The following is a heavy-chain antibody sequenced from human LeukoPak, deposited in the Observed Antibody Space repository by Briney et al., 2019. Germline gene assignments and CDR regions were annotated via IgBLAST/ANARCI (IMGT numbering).Heavy chain of an antibody. D-gene: IGHD1-26*01. V-gene: IGHV3-15*01. J-gene: IGHJ4*02. CDR1: GFTFSNAW. CDR2: IKSKTDGGTT. Sequence: TGGSLRLSCAASGFTFSNAWMSWVRQAPGKGLEWVGRIKSKTDGGTTDYAAPVKGRFTISRDDSKNTLYLQMNSLKTEDTAVYYCTTDLGGSGSYPYYFDYWGQGTLVTASS. CDR3: TTDLGGSGSYPYYFDY.